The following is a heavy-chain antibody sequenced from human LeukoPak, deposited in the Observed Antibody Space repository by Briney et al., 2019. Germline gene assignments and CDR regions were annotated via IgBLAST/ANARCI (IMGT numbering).Heavy chain of an antibody. CDR2: IFYCGST. V-gene: IGHV4-30-4*01. D-gene: IGHD6-19*01. CDR1: GGSISCGDYY. CDR3: ARGLWLKYYFDY. Sequence: SETLSLTCSVSGGSISCGDYYWSWFRQPPGKDLEWIGFIFYCGSTDFNPSLNSRVTISLDTSENQFSLRLSSVTAADTAVYYCARGLWLKYYFDYWVLGTLVGVCS. J-gene: IGHJ4*02.